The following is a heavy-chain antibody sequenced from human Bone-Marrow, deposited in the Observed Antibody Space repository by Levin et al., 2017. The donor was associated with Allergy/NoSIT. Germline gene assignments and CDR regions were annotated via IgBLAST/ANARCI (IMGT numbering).Heavy chain of an antibody. V-gene: IGHV3-53*01. CDR1: GFTVSSNY. CDR3: ARDQAVGNYYYGMDV. J-gene: IGHJ6*02. Sequence: GGSLRLSCAASGFTVSSNYMSWVRQAPGKGLEWVSVIYSGGSTYYADSVKGRFTISRDNSKNTLYLQMNSLRAEDTAVYYCARDQAVGNYYYGMDVWGQGTTVTVSS. CDR2: IYSGGST.